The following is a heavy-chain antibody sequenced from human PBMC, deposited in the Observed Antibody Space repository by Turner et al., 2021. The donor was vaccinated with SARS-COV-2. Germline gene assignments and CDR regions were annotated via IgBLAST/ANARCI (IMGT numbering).Heavy chain of an antibody. CDR2: IYYSGST. Sequence: QLQLQESGPGLVQPSEILSLTCTVSGGSISSSSYYWGWIRQPPGKGLEWIGSIYYSGSTYYNPSLKSRVTISVDTSKNQFSLKLSSVTAADTAVYYCAGEVVVLTTTHYGMDVWGQGTTVTVSS. J-gene: IGHJ6*02. CDR1: GGSISSSSYY. CDR3: AGEVVVLTTTHYGMDV. V-gene: IGHV4-39*01. D-gene: IGHD1-26*01.